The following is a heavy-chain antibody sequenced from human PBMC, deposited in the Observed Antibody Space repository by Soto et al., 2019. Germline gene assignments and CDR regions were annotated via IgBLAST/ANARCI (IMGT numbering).Heavy chain of an antibody. CDR1: GYTLTSHG. Sequence: QVQLVQSGAEVKKPGASVKVSCKASGYTLTSHGISWVRQAPGQGREWMGWISTDNGNTKDAQKVQERVTMTADTSTNTAHMELRCLRSDDTAMYYCARGYYESGGNFDYWGQGTLVTVAS. CDR3: ARGYYESGGNFDY. CDR2: ISTDNGNT. J-gene: IGHJ4*02. D-gene: IGHD3-22*01. V-gene: IGHV1-18*01.